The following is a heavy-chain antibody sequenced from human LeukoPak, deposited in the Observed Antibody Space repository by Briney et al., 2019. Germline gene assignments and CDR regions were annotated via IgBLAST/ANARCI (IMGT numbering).Heavy chain of an antibody. D-gene: IGHD3-22*01. CDR2: IYYSGST. J-gene: IGHJ6*03. Sequence: TPSETLSLTCAVYGGSFSSYYWSWIRQPPGKGLEWIGYIYYSGSTNYNPSLKSRVTISVDTSKNQFSLKLSSVTAADTAVYYCARVKNYYDSSGYGEYYYYYYMDVWGKGTTVTISS. CDR1: GGSFSSYY. V-gene: IGHV4-59*01. CDR3: ARVKNYYDSSGYGEYYYYYYMDV.